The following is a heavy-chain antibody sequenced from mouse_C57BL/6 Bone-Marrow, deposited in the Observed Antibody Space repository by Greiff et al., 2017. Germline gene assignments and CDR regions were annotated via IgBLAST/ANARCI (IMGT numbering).Heavy chain of an antibody. CDR3: ARSPFYDDDVGYYAMDY. J-gene: IGHJ4*01. Sequence: EVKLVESGPGLAKPSQTLSLTCSVTGYSITSDYWNWIRKFPGNKLEYMGYISYSGSTYYTPSPKRRISITRDTSNNQYYLHLNSVTTEDTATYYCARSPFYDDDVGYYAMDYWGQGTSLTVSS. CDR1: GYSITSDY. V-gene: IGHV3-8*01. D-gene: IGHD2-4*01. CDR2: ISYSGST.